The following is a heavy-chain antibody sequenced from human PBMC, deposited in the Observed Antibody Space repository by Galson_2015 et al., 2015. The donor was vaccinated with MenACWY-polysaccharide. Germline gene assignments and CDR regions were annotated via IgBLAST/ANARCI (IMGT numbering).Heavy chain of an antibody. CDR3: ARVEKYSGSFYILY. V-gene: IGHV4-38-2*01. CDR1: DYSIRSGYF. Sequence: ETLSLTCAVSDYSIRSGYFWGWLRQPPGKGLEWIASIFHSGTTYYNPSLKSPVTISVDTSKNQFSLKISPVTAADTAVYYCARVEKYSGSFYILYWGQGTLVTVSS. D-gene: IGHD1-26*01. J-gene: IGHJ4*02. CDR2: IFHSGTT.